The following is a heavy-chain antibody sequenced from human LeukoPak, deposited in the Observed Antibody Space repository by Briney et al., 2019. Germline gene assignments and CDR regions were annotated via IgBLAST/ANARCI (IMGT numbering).Heavy chain of an antibody. CDR3: ARGCSSTSCYTGYYMDV. J-gene: IGHJ6*03. V-gene: IGHV4-4*07. D-gene: IGHD2-2*02. Sequence: SETLSLTCTVSGGSISSYYWSWIRQPARKGLEWIGRIYTSGSTNYNPSLKSRVTMSVDTSKNQFSLKLSSVTAADTAVYYCARGCSSTSCYTGYYMDVWGKGTTVTVSS. CDR2: IYTSGST. CDR1: GGSISSYY.